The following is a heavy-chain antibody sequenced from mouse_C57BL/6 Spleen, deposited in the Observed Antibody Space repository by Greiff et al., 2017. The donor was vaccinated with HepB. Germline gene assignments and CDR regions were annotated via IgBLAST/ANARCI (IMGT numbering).Heavy chain of an antibody. Sequence: QVQLQQSGPELVKPGASVKISCKASGYAFSSSWMNWVKQRPGKGLEWIGRIYPGDGDTNYNGKFKGKATLTADKSSSTAYMQLSSLTSEDSAVYFCAIPYYYGSSYWYFDVWGTGTTVTVSS. CDR2: IYPGDGDT. CDR1: GYAFSSSW. V-gene: IGHV1-82*01. CDR3: AIPYYYGSSYWYFDV. D-gene: IGHD1-1*01. J-gene: IGHJ1*03.